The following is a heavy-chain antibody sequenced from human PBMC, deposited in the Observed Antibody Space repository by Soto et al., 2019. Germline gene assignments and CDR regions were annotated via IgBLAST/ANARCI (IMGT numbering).Heavy chain of an antibody. D-gene: IGHD4-17*01. J-gene: IGHJ6*02. V-gene: IGHV2-26*01. CDR1: GFSLNNPRMG. CDR2: FFSDAER. CDR3: ARMDGDYNYYAMDV. Sequence: SGPTLVNPTETLTLTCTVSGFSLNNPRMGVSWIRQPPGKPLEWLAHFFSDAERSYSASMQSRLTMSTDTSGSQVVLTVTNMDPVDTATYFCARMDGDYNYYAMDVWGQGTTVTVSS.